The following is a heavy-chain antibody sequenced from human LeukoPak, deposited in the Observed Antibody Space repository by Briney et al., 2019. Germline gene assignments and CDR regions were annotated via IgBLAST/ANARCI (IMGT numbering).Heavy chain of an antibody. J-gene: IGHJ4*02. CDR3: ASHSNSWTSLAY. Sequence: GGSLRLSCAAFGFSFSGSSMHWVRQAPGKGLEWVAVMSNDGSLQYYADSLEGRFIISRDNSKNTLYLQMNSLRAEDTAMYYCASHSNSWTSLAYWGQGTLVTVSS. CDR1: GFSFSGSS. D-gene: IGHD6-13*01. V-gene: IGHV3-30*01. CDR2: MSNDGSLQ.